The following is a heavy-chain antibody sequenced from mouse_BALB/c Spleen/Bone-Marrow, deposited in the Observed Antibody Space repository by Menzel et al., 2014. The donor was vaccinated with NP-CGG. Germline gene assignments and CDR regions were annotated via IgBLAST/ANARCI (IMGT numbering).Heavy chain of an antibody. J-gene: IGHJ4*01. CDR3: ARDYGNPYYATDY. Sequence: VQLQQSGPELVTPGASVKVSCKASGYAFTNYNMYWVRQSHGKSLEWIGYIDPYNGGTSYNQNFKGKATLTVDKSSSTAYMHLNSLTSEDSAVFYCARDYGNPYYATDYWGQGTSVTVST. CDR2: IDPYNGGT. V-gene: IGHV1S135*01. CDR1: GYAFTNYN. D-gene: IGHD2-1*01.